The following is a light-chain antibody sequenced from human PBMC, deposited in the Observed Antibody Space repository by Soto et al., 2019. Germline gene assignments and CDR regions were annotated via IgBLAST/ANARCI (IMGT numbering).Light chain of an antibody. CDR2: GAS. J-gene: IGKJ2*01. CDR1: QSVSSN. Sequence: EIVMTQAPDTLSVSPGERATLSCRASQSVSSNLAWYQQIPGQAPRLLIYGASTRATGIPARFSGSGSGTEFTLTISSLQSEDFAVYYCQQYNNWPRTFGQGTKLEIK. V-gene: IGKV3-15*01. CDR3: QQYNNWPRT.